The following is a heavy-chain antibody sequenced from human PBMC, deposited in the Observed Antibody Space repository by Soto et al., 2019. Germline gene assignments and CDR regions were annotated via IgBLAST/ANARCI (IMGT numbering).Heavy chain of an antibody. D-gene: IGHD3-10*01. CDR3: ARQQLWFGELSPIEFDY. Sequence: SETLSLTCTVSGGSISSSSYYWGWIRQPPGKGLEWIGSIYYSGSTYYNPSLKSRVTISVDTSKNQFSLKLSSVTAADTAVYYCARQQLWFGELSPIEFDYWGQGTLVTVSS. J-gene: IGHJ4*02. CDR2: IYYSGST. CDR1: GGSISSSSYY. V-gene: IGHV4-39*01.